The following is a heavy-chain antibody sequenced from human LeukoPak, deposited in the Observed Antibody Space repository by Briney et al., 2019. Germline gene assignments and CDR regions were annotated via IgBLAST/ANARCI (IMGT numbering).Heavy chain of an antibody. CDR3: ARGFDIVVVPAPNWFDP. V-gene: IGHV1-2*02. D-gene: IGHD2-2*01. J-gene: IGHJ5*02. CDR2: INPNSGGT. Sequence: ASVKVSCKASGYTFTGYYMHWVRQAPGQGLEWMGWINPNSGGTNYAQKFQGRVTMTRATSISTAYMELSRLRSDDTAVYYCARGFDIVVVPAPNWFDPWGQGTLVTVSS. CDR1: GYTFTGYY.